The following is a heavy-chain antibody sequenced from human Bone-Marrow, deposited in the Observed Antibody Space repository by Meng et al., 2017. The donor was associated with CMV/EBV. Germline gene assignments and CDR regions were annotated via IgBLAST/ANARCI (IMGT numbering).Heavy chain of an antibody. CDR2: ISSSGSTI. D-gene: IGHD6-25*01. CDR1: GFTFSSYS. J-gene: IGHJ6*02. Sequence: GESLKISCAASGFTFSSYSMNWVRQAPGKGLEWVSYISSSGSTIYYADSVKGRFTISRDNAKNSLYLQMNSLRAEDTAVYYCARASRLHQPPGHYYGMDVWGQGTTVTVSS. V-gene: IGHV3-48*04. CDR3: ARASRLHQPPGHYYGMDV.